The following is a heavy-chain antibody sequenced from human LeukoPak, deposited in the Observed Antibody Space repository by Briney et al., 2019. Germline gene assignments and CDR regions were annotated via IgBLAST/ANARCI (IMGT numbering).Heavy chain of an antibody. V-gene: IGHV3-20*01. J-gene: IGHJ6*02. CDR1: GFTFDDYG. D-gene: IGHD2/OR15-2a*01. CDR3: ARDRTTEYYYGMDV. CDR2: INWNGGST. Sequence: PGGSLRLSCAASGFTFDDYGMSWVRQAPGKGLEWVSGINWNGGSTGYADSVKGRFTISRDNAKNSLYLQMNSLRAEDTALYHCARDRTTEYYYGMDVWGQGTTVTVSS.